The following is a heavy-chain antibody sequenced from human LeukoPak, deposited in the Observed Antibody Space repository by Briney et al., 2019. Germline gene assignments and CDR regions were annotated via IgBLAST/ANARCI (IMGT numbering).Heavy chain of an antibody. CDR3: AREGSTSGDYYGMDV. CDR2: IYTSVST. V-gene: IGHV4-4*07. Sequence: SETLSLTCTVSGGSISSYYWSWIRQPAGKGLEWIGRIYTSVSTNYNTSLKSRVTMSVDTSKNQFSLKLSSVAAADTAVYYCAREGSTSGDYYGMDVWGQGTTVTVSS. CDR1: GGSISSYY. D-gene: IGHD2-2*01. J-gene: IGHJ6*02.